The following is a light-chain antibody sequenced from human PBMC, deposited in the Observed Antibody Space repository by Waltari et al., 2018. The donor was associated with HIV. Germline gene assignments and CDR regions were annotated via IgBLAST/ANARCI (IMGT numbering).Light chain of an antibody. CDR1: SSNIGSNY. CDR3: GTWDNSLSGVL. V-gene: IGLV1-51*02. CDR2: END. Sequence: QSVLTQPPSVSAAPGQRVTISCSGSSSNIGSNYVCWYQQLPGAAPKLLINENDKRPSGIPDRFSGSNSGTSATLVISGLQTGDEADYYCGTWDNSLSGVLFGGGTKLTVL. J-gene: IGLJ2*01.